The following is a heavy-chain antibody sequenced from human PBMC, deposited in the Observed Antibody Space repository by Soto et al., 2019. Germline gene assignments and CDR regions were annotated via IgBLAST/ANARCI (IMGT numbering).Heavy chain of an antibody. CDR1: GGTFSSYA. Sequence: QVQLVQSGAEVKKPGSSVKVSCKASGGTFSSYAISWVRQAPGQGLEWMGGIIPIFGTANYAQKFQGRVTITADESTSTAYRELSSLRSEDTAVYYCARGRAHHDGSGPTPDYWGQGTLVTVSS. CDR2: IIPIFGTA. CDR3: ARGRAHHDGSGPTPDY. D-gene: IGHD3-10*01. V-gene: IGHV1-69*01. J-gene: IGHJ4*02.